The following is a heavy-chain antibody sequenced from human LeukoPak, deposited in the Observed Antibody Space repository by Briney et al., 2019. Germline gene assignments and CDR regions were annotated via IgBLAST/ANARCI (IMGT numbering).Heavy chain of an antibody. V-gene: IGHV4-38-2*01. D-gene: IGHD6-13*01. Sequence: SETLSLTCAVSGFSISSGYFWGWIRRPPGTGLEWIGTIHYPKSTYYNPSPNSRLTISIDTSKNHFSLKLSSVTAADTALYYCARGRGRQVGTRWHPDTHHDYWGQGILVTVSS. J-gene: IGHJ4*02. CDR1: GFSISSGYF. CDR3: ARGRGRQVGTRWHPDTHHDY. CDR2: IHYPKST.